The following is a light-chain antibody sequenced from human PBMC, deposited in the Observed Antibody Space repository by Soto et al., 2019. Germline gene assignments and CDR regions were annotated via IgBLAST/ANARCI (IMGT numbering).Light chain of an antibody. CDR2: AAS. J-gene: IGKJ1*01. Sequence: DSQMTQSPSSLSASVGDRVTITCRASQSISSYLNWYQQKPGKAPKLLIYAASTLQSGVPSRFSGSGSGTDFTLTISCLQPEDFATYYCQQYYSYPRTFGQGTRWIS. V-gene: IGKV1-39*01. CDR1: QSISSY. CDR3: QQYYSYPRT.